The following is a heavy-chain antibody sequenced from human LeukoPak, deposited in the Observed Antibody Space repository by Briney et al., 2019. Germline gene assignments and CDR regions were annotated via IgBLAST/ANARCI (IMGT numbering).Heavy chain of an antibody. CDR1: GGSISSYY. CDR3: ARVHCSGGSCYSLGYYYYMDV. Sequence: SETLSLTCTVSGGSISSYYWSWIRQPPGKGLEWIGYIYYSGSTNYNPSLKSRVTISVDKSKNQFSLKLSSVTAADTAVYYCARVHCSGGSCYSLGYYYYMDVWGKGTTVTVSS. V-gene: IGHV4-59*12. J-gene: IGHJ6*03. CDR2: IYYSGST. D-gene: IGHD2-15*01.